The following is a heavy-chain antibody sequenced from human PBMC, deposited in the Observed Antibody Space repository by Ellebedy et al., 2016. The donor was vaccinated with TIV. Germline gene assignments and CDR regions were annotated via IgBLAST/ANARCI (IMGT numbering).Heavy chain of an antibody. CDR2: INPSGGST. CDR1: GYTFTSYY. CDR3: ARDQGDIVVVPAAIYYYGMDV. D-gene: IGHD2-2*01. Sequence: AASVKVSCKASGYTFTSYYMHWVRQAPGQGLEWMGIINPSGGSTSYAQKFQGRVTMTRDTSTSTVYMELSSLRSEDSAVYYCARDQGDIVVVPAAIYYYGMDVWGQGTTVTVSS. V-gene: IGHV1-46*01. J-gene: IGHJ6*02.